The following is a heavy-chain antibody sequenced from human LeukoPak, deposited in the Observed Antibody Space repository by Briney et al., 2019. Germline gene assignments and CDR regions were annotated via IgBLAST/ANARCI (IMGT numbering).Heavy chain of an antibody. J-gene: IGHJ5*02. V-gene: IGHV1-18*01. Sequence: GASVKVSCKASGYTFSNYAVSWVRQAPGQGLEWIGWISAYNGDTRDAQKFQGRVTMTTDTSTSTAYMEVKSLRSDDTAVYYCARFSLGRAAAGFDPWGQGTLVTVSS. CDR3: ARFSLGRAAAGFDP. CDR2: ISAYNGDT. CDR1: GYTFSNYA. D-gene: IGHD6-13*01.